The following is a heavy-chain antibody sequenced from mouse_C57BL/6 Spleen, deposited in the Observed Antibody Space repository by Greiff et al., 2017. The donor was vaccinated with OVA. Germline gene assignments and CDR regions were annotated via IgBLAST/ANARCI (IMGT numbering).Heavy chain of an antibody. Sequence: QVQLQQPGAELVKPGASVKLSCKASGYTFTSYWITWVKQRPGQGLEWIGDIYPGSGSTNYNEKFKSKATLPVDKSSSPAYMQLSSLTSEDSAVYCCARSSGYFDVWGTGTTVTVSS. CDR3: ARSSGYFDV. J-gene: IGHJ1*03. CDR2: IYPGSGST. V-gene: IGHV1-55*01. CDR1: GYTFTSYW.